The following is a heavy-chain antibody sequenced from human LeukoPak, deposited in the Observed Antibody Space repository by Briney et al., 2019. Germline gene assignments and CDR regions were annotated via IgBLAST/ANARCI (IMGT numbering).Heavy chain of an antibody. J-gene: IGHJ4*02. D-gene: IGHD6-19*01. V-gene: IGHV3-13*04. CDR1: GFTFSSYD. Sequence: GGSLRLSCAASGFTFSSYDMHWVRQATGKSLEWVSVIGTAGDTYSPVSVKGRFTISRENAKNSLYLQMNSLRAGDTAVYYCARGLGGWGFDYWGQGTLGTVSS. CDR3: ARGLGGWGFDY. CDR2: IGTAGDT.